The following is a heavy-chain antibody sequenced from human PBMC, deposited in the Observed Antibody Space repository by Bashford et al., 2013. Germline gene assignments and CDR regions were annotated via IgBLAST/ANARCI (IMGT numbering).Heavy chain of an antibody. CDR1: GGSISSYY. Sequence: SSETLSLNCTVSGGSISSYYWSWIRQPPGKGLEWIGYIYYSGSTNYNPSLKSRVTISVDTSKNQFSLKLSSVTAADTAVYYCARDCRGGSCYSSFALDSWGQGTLVTVSS. CDR3: ARDCRGGSCYSSFALDS. J-gene: IGHJ4*02. V-gene: IGHV4-59*01. D-gene: IGHD2-15*01. CDR2: IYYSGST.